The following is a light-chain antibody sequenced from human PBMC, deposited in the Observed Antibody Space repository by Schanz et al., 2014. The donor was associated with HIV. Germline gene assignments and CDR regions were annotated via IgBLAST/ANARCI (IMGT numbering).Light chain of an antibody. J-gene: IGKJ4*01. CDR3: QQYNTYPLT. CDR1: QSVSSN. CDR2: GAS. V-gene: IGKV3-15*01. Sequence: EIVMTQSPATLSVSPGERATLSCRASQSVSSNLAWHQQKPGQAPRLLIYGASTRATDIPARFSGSGSGTEFTLTISSLQSEDFATYYCQQYNTYPLTFGGGTKVEIK.